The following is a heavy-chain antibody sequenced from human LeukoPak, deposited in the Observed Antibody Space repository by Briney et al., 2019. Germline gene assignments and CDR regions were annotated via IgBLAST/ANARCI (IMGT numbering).Heavy chain of an antibody. D-gene: IGHD3-22*01. V-gene: IGHV6-1*01. CDR1: GDIVSSNSAA. CDR2: TYYRSKWYN. Sequence: SQTLSLTCAISGDIVSSNSAAWNWIRQSPSRGLEWLVRTYYRSKWYNDYAVSVKSRITINPDTSKNQFSLQLNSVTPEDTAVYYCAREVGGYDSSGFYRPFDYWGQGTLVTVSS. J-gene: IGHJ4*02. CDR3: AREVGGYDSSGFYRPFDY.